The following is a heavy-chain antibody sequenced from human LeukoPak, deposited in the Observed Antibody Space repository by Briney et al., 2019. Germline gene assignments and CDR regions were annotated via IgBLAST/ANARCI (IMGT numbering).Heavy chain of an antibody. D-gene: IGHD3-22*01. J-gene: IGHJ4*02. CDR1: GDSVSLYY. V-gene: IGHV4-59*02. CDR3: ARGDYDSSGYTPTFNY. CDR2: IYYSGST. Sequence: SETLSLTCTVSGDSVSLYYWSWIRQPPGKGLEWIGYIYYSGSTIYNPSLKSRVTISVDTSKNKFSLKLSSVTAADTAVYYCARGDYDSSGYTPTFNYWGQGALATVSS.